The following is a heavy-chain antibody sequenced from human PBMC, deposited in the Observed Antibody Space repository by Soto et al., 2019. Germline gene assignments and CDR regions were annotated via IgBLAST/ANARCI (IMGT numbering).Heavy chain of an antibody. J-gene: IGHJ5*02. D-gene: IGHD5-18*01. CDR2: IIPILGIA. CDR3: AREGRSADTAMVLWFDP. CDR1: GGTFSSYT. Sequence: QVQLVQSGAEVKKPGSSVKVSCKASGGTFSSYTISWVRQAPGQGLEWMGRIIPILGIANYAQKFQGRVTITADKSTSTAYMELSSLRSEDTAVYYCAREGRSADTAMVLWFDPWGQGTLVTVSS. V-gene: IGHV1-69*02.